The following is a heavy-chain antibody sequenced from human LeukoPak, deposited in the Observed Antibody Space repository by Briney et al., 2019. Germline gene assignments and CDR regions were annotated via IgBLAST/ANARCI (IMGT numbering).Heavy chain of an antibody. CDR3: ARVGVRGVIYYYMDV. D-gene: IGHD3-10*01. J-gene: IGHJ6*03. CDR1: GFTFSSYS. Sequence: GGSLRLSSAASGFTFSSYSMNWVRQAPGKGLEWVSSISSSSSYIYYADSVKGRFTISRDNAKNSLYLQMNSLRAEDTAVYYCARVGVRGVIYYYMDVWGKGNTVTVSS. V-gene: IGHV3-21*01. CDR2: ISSSSSYI.